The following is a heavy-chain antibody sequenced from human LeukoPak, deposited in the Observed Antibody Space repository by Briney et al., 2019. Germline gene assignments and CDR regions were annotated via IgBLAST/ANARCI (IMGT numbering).Heavy chain of an antibody. Sequence: GGSLRLSCAASGFTFHESAMHWVRQAPGKGLEWVSVISGHGGSIYYADSVKGRFTISRDNSKNSLYLQMNSLRTEDTALYYCAKGYSTNWNNWFDPWGQGALVTVPS. CDR3: AKGYSTNWNNWFDP. CDR1: GFTFHESA. V-gene: IGHV3-43*02. J-gene: IGHJ5*02. D-gene: IGHD1-1*01. CDR2: ISGHGGSI.